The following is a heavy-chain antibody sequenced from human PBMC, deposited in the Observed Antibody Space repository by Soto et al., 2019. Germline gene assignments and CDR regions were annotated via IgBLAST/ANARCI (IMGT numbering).Heavy chain of an antibody. CDR3: ARVHGWFGELSPYFDY. D-gene: IGHD3-10*01. Sequence: PGGSLRLSCAASGFTFSSYSMNWVRQAPGKGLEWVSSISSSSSYIYYADSVKGRFTISRDNAKNSLYLQMNSLRAEDTAVYYCARVHGWFGELSPYFDYWGQGTLVTVSS. CDR1: GFTFSSYS. J-gene: IGHJ4*02. CDR2: ISSSSSYI. V-gene: IGHV3-21*01.